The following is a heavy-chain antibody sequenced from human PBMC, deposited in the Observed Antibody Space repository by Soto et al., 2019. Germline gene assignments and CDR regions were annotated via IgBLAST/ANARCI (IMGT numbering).Heavy chain of an antibody. D-gene: IGHD3-22*01. CDR3: AKGLGRRYYYDSSGYPFDY. CDR2: ISWKSGNI. J-gene: IGHJ4*02. CDR1: GFTFDDYA. Sequence: LRLSCAASGFTFDDYAMHWVRQVPGKGLEWVSGISWKSGNIGYADSVKGRFTISRDNAKSSLYLQMNSLRAEDTAVYYCAKGLGRRYYYDSSGYPFDYWGQGTLVTVSS. V-gene: IGHV3-9*01.